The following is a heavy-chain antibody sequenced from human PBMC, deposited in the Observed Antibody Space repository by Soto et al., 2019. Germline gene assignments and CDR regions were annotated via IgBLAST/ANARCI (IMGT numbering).Heavy chain of an antibody. CDR1: GYTFTSYA. V-gene: IGHV1-3*01. J-gene: IGHJ3*02. Sequence: QVQLVQSGAEVKKPGASVKVSCKASGYTFTSYAMHWVRQAPGQRLEWMGWINAGNGNTKYSQKFQGRVTITRDTSASTAYMELSSLRSEDTAVYYCARDLGLRLGELSSTSDAFDIWGQGTMVTVSS. CDR2: INAGNGNT. D-gene: IGHD3-16*02. CDR3: ARDLGLRLGELSSTSDAFDI.